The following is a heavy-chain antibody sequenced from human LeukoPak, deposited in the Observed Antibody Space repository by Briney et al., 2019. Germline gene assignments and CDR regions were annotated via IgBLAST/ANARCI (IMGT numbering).Heavy chain of an antibody. CDR1: GFTFSSYW. Sequence: GGSLRLSCAASGFTFSSYWMSWVRQAPGKGLEWVANIKQDGSEKYYVDSVKGRFTISGDNAKNSLYLQMNSLRAEDTAVYYCARDRRAAAARYGMDVWGQGTTVTVSS. V-gene: IGHV3-7*01. CDR3: ARDRRAAAARYGMDV. D-gene: IGHD6-13*01. J-gene: IGHJ6*02. CDR2: IKQDGSEK.